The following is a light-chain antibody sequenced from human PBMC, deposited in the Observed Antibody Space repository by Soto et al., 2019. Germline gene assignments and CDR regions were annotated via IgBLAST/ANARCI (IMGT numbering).Light chain of an antibody. CDR1: QSISSW. V-gene: IGKV1-39*01. Sequence: DIQMTQSPSTLSASVGDRVTITFRASQSISSWLAWYQQKPGKAPKLLISAASSLQSGVPSRFSGSGSGTDFTLTISSLQPEDFATYYCQQSYSTLTFGPGTKVDI. CDR3: QQSYSTLT. CDR2: AAS. J-gene: IGKJ3*01.